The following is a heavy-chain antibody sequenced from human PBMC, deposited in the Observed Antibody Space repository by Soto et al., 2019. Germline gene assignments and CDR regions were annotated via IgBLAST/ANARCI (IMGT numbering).Heavy chain of an antibody. D-gene: IGHD5-18*01. CDR1: GFTFSSYA. V-gene: IGHV3-23*01. CDR3: AKVPPLYSYGHDKDY. J-gene: IGHJ4*02. CDR2: ISGSGGST. Sequence: GGSLRLSCVASGFTFSSYAMSWVRQAPGKGLEWVSAISGSGGSTYYADSVKGRFTISRDNSKNTLYLQMNSLRAEDTAVYYCAKVPPLYSYGHDKDYWGQGTLVTVSS.